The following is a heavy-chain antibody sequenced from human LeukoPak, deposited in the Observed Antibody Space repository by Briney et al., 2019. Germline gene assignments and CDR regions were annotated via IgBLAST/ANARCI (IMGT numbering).Heavy chain of an antibody. CDR3: ARDKGKLNYDILTGYTYGMDV. Sequence: ASVKVSFKASGYTFTSYGISWVRQAPGQGLEWMGWISAYNGNTNYAQKLQGRVTMTTDTSTSTAYMELRSLRSDDTAVYYCARDKGKLNYDILTGYTYGMDVWGQGTTVTVSS. V-gene: IGHV1-18*01. CDR1: GYTFTSYG. CDR2: ISAYNGNT. D-gene: IGHD3-9*01. J-gene: IGHJ6*02.